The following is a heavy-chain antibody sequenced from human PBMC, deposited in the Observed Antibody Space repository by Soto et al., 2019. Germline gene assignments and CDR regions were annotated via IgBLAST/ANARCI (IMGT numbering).Heavy chain of an antibody. V-gene: IGHV3-64D*06. D-gene: IGHD3-10*01. CDR3: VRERWFGELASWYFDY. J-gene: IGHJ4*02. CDR1: GFTFSRYA. Sequence: PGGSLRLSCSASGFTFSRYAMHWVRQAPGKGLEYVSTISSNGGSTDYADSVKGRFTISRDNSKNTLYLQMSSLRAEDTAVYYCVRERWFGELASWYFDYWGQGTLVTVSS. CDR2: ISSNGGST.